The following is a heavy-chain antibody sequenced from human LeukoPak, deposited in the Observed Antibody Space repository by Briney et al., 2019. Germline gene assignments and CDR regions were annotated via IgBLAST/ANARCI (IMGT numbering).Heavy chain of an antibody. V-gene: IGHV4-34*01. CDR2: INHSGST. Sequence: SETLSLTCAVYGGSFSGYYWSWIRQPPGKGLEWIGEINHSGSTNYNPSLKSRVTISVDTSKDQFSLKLSSVTAADTAVYYCARGFNREYSSSWYSATGCYYSDYWGQGTLVTVSS. CDR3: ARGFNREYSSSWYSATGCYYSDY. D-gene: IGHD6-13*01. J-gene: IGHJ4*02. CDR1: GGSFSGYY.